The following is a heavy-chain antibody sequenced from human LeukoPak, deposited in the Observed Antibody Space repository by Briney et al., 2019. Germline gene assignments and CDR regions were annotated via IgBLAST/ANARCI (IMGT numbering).Heavy chain of an antibody. J-gene: IGHJ4*02. D-gene: IGHD1-7*01. Sequence: GGSLRLSCAASGFTFSSYWMSWARQAPGKGLEWVASINHNGNVNYYVDSVKGRFTISRDNARNSLYLQMNSLRAEDTAVYYCARDLNWNYKSFDYWGQGTLVTVSS. CDR1: GFTFSSYW. CDR2: INHNGNVN. CDR3: ARDLNWNYKSFDY. V-gene: IGHV3-7*01.